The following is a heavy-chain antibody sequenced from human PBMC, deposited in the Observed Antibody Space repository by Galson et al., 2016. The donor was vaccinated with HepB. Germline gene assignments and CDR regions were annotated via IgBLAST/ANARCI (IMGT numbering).Heavy chain of an antibody. Sequence: QSGAEVKKPGESLRISCTGSGSSSTTYWIGWVRQMPGRGLEWVSLIYPGDSDAKYSPSFEGQVTMSADMSTNTAYLQWSSLKASDAAIYYCARVVTMTGTPFDAWGQGTLVTVSS. CDR2: IYPGDSDA. CDR3: ARVVTMTGTPFDA. J-gene: IGHJ4*02. D-gene: IGHD3-9*01. CDR1: GSSSTTYW. V-gene: IGHV5-51*01.